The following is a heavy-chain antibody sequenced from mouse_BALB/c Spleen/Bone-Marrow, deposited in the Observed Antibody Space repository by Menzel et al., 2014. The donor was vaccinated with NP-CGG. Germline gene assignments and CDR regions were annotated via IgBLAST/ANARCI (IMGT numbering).Heavy chain of an antibody. J-gene: IGHJ2*01. V-gene: IGHV5-17*02. Sequence: DVMLVGSGGGLVQPGGSRKLSCAASGFTFSRFGMHWVRQAPEKGLEWVAFISSGSSSIYYTDTVKGRFTISRDNPKNTLFLQMTSLRSEDTAMYYCGRGDYWGQGTTLTVSS. CDR1: GFTFSRFG. CDR2: ISSGSSSI. CDR3: GRGDY.